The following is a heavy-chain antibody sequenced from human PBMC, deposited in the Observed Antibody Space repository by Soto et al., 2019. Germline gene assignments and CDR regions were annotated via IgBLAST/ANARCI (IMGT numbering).Heavy chain of an antibody. Sequence: SVKVSCKASGGTFSSYSISWVRQAPGQGLEWMGGIIPIFGTANYAQKFQGRVTITADESTSTAYMELSSLRSEDTAVYYCARGNCSGGSCYGWGWFDPWGQGTLVTVSS. V-gene: IGHV1-69*13. CDR3: ARGNCSGGSCYGWGWFDP. CDR2: IIPIFGTA. CDR1: GGTFSSYS. D-gene: IGHD2-15*01. J-gene: IGHJ5*02.